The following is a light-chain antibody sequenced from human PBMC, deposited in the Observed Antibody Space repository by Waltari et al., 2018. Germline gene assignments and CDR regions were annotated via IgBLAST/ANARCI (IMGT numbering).Light chain of an antibody. V-gene: IGLV3-21*01. CDR3: QVRDTLTIL. Sequence: SFDLTQPPSVSVSPGQMARITCGGTNVGTKYVHWYRQKPAQAPVLVIFNDSERPSGIPARFSGSKSGNTATLTISGVEAGDEADYYCQVRDTLTILFGGGTRLTVL. CDR1: NVGTKY. CDR2: NDS. J-gene: IGLJ2*01.